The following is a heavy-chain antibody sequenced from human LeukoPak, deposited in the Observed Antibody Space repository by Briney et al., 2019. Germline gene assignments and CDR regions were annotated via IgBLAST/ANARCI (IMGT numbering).Heavy chain of an antibody. CDR2: ISGSSGST. Sequence: GGSLRLSCAASGFTFSSYAMSWVRQAPGKGLEWVSAISGSSGSTYYADSVKGRFTISRDNSKNTLYLQMNSLRAEDTAVYYCAKGPAPVDTAMAFDYWGQGTLVTVSS. V-gene: IGHV3-23*01. J-gene: IGHJ4*02. CDR3: AKGPAPVDTAMAFDY. D-gene: IGHD5-18*01. CDR1: GFTFSSYA.